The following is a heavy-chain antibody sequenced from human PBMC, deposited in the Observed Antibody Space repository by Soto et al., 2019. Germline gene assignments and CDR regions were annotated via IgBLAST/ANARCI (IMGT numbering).Heavy chain of an antibody. CDR1: GFRFNTNW. V-gene: IGHV3-7*01. Sequence: EVQLVESGGGLVQPGGSLRLSCAASGFRFNTNWMSWVRQAPGKGLEWVANIKHDGSERNHVDSVRGRFTISIDNAKSSLYLQMNSLRVEDTAVYYFARELSWSGRDYWGQGTLVIVSP. J-gene: IGHJ4*02. CDR3: ARELSWSGRDY. CDR2: IKHDGSER. D-gene: IGHD3-10*01.